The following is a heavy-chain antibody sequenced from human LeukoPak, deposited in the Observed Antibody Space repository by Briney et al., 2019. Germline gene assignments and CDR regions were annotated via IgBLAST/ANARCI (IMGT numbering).Heavy chain of an antibody. V-gene: IGHV3-30-3*01. CDR2: ISCDGSNK. D-gene: IGHD7-27*01. CDR1: GFTFSSYA. CDR3: AAGDLWGSSRDDY. J-gene: IGHJ4*02. Sequence: GGSLRLSCAASGFTFSSYAMHWVRQAPGKGLEWVAVISCDGSNKYYADSVKGRFTISRDNSKNTLYLQMNSLRAEDTAVYYCAAGDLWGSSRDDYWGQGTLVTVSS.